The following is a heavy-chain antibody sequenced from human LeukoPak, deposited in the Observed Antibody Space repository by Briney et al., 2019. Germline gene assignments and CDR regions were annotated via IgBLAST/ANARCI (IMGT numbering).Heavy chain of an antibody. V-gene: IGHV1-2*02. J-gene: IGHJ4*02. CDR3: ARDRTCGGGSCYSMVGY. Sequence: ASVKVSCKASGYTFTGYYMHWVRQAPGQGLEWMGWINPNSGGTNYAQKFQGRVTMTRDTSISTAYMELSRLRSDDTAVYYCARDRTCGGGSCYSMVGYWGQGTLVTVSS. CDR2: INPNSGGT. CDR1: GYTFTGYY. D-gene: IGHD2-15*01.